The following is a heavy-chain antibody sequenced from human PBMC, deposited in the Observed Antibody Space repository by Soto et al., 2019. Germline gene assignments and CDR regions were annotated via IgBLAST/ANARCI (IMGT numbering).Heavy chain of an antibody. CDR2: ISYDGSNK. CDR3: ARDRNDFWSGQFDY. D-gene: IGHD3-3*01. V-gene: IGHV3-30-3*01. CDR1: GFTFSSYA. J-gene: IGHJ4*02. Sequence: GGSLRLSCAASGFTFSSYAMHWVRQAPGKGLEWVAVISYDGSNKYYADSVKGRFTISRDNSKNTLYLQMNSLRAEETAVYYCARDRNDFWSGQFDYWGQGT.